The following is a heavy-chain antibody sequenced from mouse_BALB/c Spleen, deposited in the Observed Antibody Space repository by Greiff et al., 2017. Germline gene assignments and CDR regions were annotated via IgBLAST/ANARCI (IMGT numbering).Heavy chain of an antibody. J-gene: IGHJ4*01. CDR2: ISSGSSTI. CDR1: GFTFSSFG. V-gene: IGHV5-17*02. Sequence: EVKLMESGGGLVQPGGSRKLSCAASGFTFSSFGMHWVRQAPEKGLEWVAYISSGSSTIYYADTVKGRFTISRDNPKNTLFLQMTSLRSEDTAMYYCARDYGPYYAMDYWGQGTSVTVSS. D-gene: IGHD1-1*01. CDR3: ARDYGPYYAMDY.